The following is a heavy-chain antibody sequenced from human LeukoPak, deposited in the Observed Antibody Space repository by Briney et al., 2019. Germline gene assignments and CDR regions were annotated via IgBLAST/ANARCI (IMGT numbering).Heavy chain of an antibody. Sequence: PGGSLRLSCAASGFTFSSYSMNWVRQAPGKGLEWVSSISSSSSYIYYADSVKGRFTISRDNAKNSLYLQMNSLRAEDTAVYYCARPKSGVFGVVTDAFDIWGQGTMVTVSS. CDR1: GFTFSSYS. D-gene: IGHD3-3*01. CDR3: ARPKSGVFGVVTDAFDI. V-gene: IGHV3-21*01. CDR2: ISSSSSYI. J-gene: IGHJ3*02.